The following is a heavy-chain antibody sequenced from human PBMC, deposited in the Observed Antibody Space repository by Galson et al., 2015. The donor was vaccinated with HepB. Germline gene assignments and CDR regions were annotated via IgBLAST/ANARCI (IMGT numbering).Heavy chain of an antibody. CDR2: LSYDGRNT. J-gene: IGHJ4*02. D-gene: IGHD5-12*01. V-gene: IGHV3-30*18. Sequence: SLRLSCAASGFSFSTYDMHWVRQAPGKGLEWVAILSYDGRNTYSADSVKGRFTVSRDNSKSTLYLQLNSLRVEDTAVYYCAKLSIEWRRFANNDYWGQGTLVAVSS. CDR1: GFSFSTYD. CDR3: AKLSIEWRRFANNDY.